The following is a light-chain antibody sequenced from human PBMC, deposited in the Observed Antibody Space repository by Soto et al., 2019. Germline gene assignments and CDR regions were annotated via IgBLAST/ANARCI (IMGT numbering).Light chain of an antibody. CDR3: QSYDSHLSGSL. CDR2: NYV. J-gene: IGLJ2*01. V-gene: IGLV1-40*01. Sequence: QSVLTQPRSVSGAPGQRVTISCAGTSSNIGAGYGVHWYQQLPGRAPKLLIHNYVNRPSGVPDRFSGSKSGTSASLAITGLQRDDEGDYYCQSYDSHLSGSLFGGGTKLTVL. CDR1: SSNIGAGYG.